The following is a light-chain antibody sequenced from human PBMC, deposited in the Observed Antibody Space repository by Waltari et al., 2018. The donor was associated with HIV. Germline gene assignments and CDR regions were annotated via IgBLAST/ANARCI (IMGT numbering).Light chain of an antibody. CDR2: RNN. J-gene: IGLJ3*02. CDR3: AAWDDTRVV. V-gene: IGLV1-47*01. Sequence: QSVLTQPPSASGTPGQRVTISCSGSSSHIGSNYVYWSQQLPGTSATLLIYRNNQRPSVVPDRFSGSKSCISGSLAISGLRSDDEADYYCAAWDDTRVVFGGGTKLTVL. CDR1: SSHIGSNY.